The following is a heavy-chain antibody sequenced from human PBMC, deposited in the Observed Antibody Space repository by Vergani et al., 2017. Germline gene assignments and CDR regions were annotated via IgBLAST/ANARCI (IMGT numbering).Heavy chain of an antibody. V-gene: IGHV4-39*01. CDR2: INYVGRT. J-gene: IGHJ2*01. CDR3: ARGRGDNWYCDL. Sequence: QLQLQESGPGLVKPSETLSLICTVSGGSINPRSSFWGWIRQSPGKGLEWIGSINYVGRTYYIPSLQSRATVFVDTSKIQFSLNLTSVNAADTAVYYCARGRGDNWYCDLWGRGTLVTVSS. CDR1: GGSINPRSSF. D-gene: IGHD3-10*01.